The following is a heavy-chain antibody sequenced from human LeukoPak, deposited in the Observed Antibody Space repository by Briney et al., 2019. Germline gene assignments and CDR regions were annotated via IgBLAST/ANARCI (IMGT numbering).Heavy chain of an antibody. CDR2: IWHHGSKT. J-gene: IGHJ4*02. D-gene: IGHD2-2*01. CDR1: GFTFSNYG. Sequence: GGSLRLSCSASGFTFSNYGMHWVRQAPGKGLEWVAIIWHHGSKTYYADSVKGRFTISRDNSKNTLYLQMNSLRAEDTALYDCARDYWSSTSCFDYSGQGTLVTVSS. CDR3: ARDYWSSTSCFDY. V-gene: IGHV3-33*01.